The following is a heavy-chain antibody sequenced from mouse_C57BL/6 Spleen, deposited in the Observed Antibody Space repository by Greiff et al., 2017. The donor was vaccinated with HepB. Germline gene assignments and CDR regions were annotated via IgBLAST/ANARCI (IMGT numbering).Heavy chain of an antibody. V-gene: IGHV14-3*01. J-gene: IGHJ2*01. Sequence: VQVVESVAELVRPGASVKLSCTASGFNIKNTYMHWVKQRPEQGLEWIGRIDPANGNTKYAPKFQGKATITADTSSNTAYLQLSSLTSEDTAIYYGATERVDGYYDLFAYWGQGTTLTVSS. CDR1: GFNIKNTY. CDR2: IDPANGNT. D-gene: IGHD2-3*01. CDR3: ATERVDGYYDLFAY.